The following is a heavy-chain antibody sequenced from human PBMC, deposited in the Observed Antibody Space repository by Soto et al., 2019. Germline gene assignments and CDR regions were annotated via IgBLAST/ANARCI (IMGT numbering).Heavy chain of an antibody. V-gene: IGHV1-18*01. Sequence: ASVKVSCKASGYTFTSYGISWVRQAPGQGLEWMGWISAYNGNTNYAQKLQSRVTMTTDTSTSTAYMELRSLRSDDTAVYYCARERCSSTSCYPFDPWGQGTLVTVSS. J-gene: IGHJ5*02. CDR3: ARERCSSTSCYPFDP. CDR2: ISAYNGNT. CDR1: GYTFTSYG. D-gene: IGHD2-2*01.